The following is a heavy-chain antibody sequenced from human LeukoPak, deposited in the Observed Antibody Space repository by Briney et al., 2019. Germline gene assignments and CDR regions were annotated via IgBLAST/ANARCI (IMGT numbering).Heavy chain of an antibody. D-gene: IGHD4-11*01. CDR1: GGSISSYY. Sequence: SETLSLTCTVSGGSISSYYWSWIRQPPGKGLEWIGYIYNSGSTNYNPFLKSRVTISVDTSKNQFSLKLSSVTAADTAVYYCARCSQINCSNSFNYYYGMDVWGQGTTVTVSS. V-gene: IGHV4-59*01. CDR2: IYNSGST. J-gene: IGHJ6*02. CDR3: ARCSQINCSNSFNYYYGMDV.